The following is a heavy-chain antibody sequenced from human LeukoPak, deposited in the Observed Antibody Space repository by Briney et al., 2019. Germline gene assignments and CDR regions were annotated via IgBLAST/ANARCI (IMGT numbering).Heavy chain of an antibody. J-gene: IGHJ4*02. CDR3: ARGSEWELFSCDF. Sequence: PGGSLRLSCAASGFTFSSYSMNWVRQAPGKGLEWVSSISSSSSYIYYADSVKGRFTISRDNAKNSLYLQMNSLRAEDTAVYYCARGSEWELFSCDFWGQGTVVTVSS. D-gene: IGHD1-26*01. V-gene: IGHV3-21*01. CDR1: GFTFSSYS. CDR2: ISSSSSYI.